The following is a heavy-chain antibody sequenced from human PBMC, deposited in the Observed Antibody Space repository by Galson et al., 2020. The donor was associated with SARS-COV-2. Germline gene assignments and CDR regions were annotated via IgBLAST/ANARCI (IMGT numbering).Heavy chain of an antibody. V-gene: IGHV5-51*01. CDR1: GYSFTNYW. D-gene: IGHD6-19*01. Sequence: GESLKISCRTSGYSFTNYWIGWVRQVPGKGLEWMGIIYPDDSYPIYSPSFQGQVTISADKSISTAFLQWSSLKASDTAIYYCARHGASSGWYEGFDYWGQGTLVTVSS. J-gene: IGHJ4*02. CDR3: ARHGASSGWYEGFDY. CDR2: IYPDDSYP.